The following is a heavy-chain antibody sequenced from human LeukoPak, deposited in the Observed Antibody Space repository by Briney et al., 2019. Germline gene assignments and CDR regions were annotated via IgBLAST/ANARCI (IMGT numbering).Heavy chain of an antibody. J-gene: IGHJ6*03. D-gene: IGHD6-13*01. CDR3: ARAWASSWYDYYYYMDV. CDR2: ISAYNGNT. V-gene: IGHV1-18*01. CDR1: GYTFTSYG. Sequence: ASVKVSCKASGYTFTSYGISWVRQAPGQGLEWMGWISAYNGNTIYAQILHSRVTMTTDTSTSTAYMELRSLRSDDTAVYYCARAWASSWYDYYYYMDVWGKGTTVTISS.